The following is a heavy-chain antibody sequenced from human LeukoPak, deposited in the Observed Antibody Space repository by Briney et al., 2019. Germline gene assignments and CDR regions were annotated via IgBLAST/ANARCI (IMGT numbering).Heavy chain of an antibody. V-gene: IGHV3-23*01. D-gene: IGHD6-19*01. Sequence: PGGSLRLSCAASGFTLSRYAMHWVRQAPGKGLEWVSAISGSGGSTYYADSVKGRFTISRDNSKNTLYLQMNSLRAEDTAVYYCARAVAGALDAFDIWGQGTMVTVSS. CDR1: GFTLSRYA. CDR3: ARAVAGALDAFDI. J-gene: IGHJ3*02. CDR2: ISGSGGST.